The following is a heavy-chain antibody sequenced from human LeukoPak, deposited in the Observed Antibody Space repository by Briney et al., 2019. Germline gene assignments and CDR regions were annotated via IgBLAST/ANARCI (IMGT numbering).Heavy chain of an antibody. CDR1: GGSISSYY. Sequence: SETLSLTCTVSGGSISSYYWSWIRQPAGKGLEWIGRIYTSGSTNYNPSLKSRVTISVDTSKNQFSLKLSSVTAADTAVYYCARDRHPTMVRGGAQYYYYYGMDVWGQGTTVTVSS. J-gene: IGHJ6*02. CDR2: IYTSGST. V-gene: IGHV4-4*07. CDR3: ARDRHPTMVRGGAQYYYYYGMDV. D-gene: IGHD3-10*01.